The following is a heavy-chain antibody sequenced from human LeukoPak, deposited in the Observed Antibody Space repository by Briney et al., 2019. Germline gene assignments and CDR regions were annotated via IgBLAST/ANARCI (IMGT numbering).Heavy chain of an antibody. CDR2: ISYSGSTT. Sequence: PSETLCLTCTVSGGSISSSSVYWGWLRQPPGKGLEWIATISYSGSTTSYNPSLKSRVTISVDTSKNQFSLKLNSVTAADTAVYYCARDRGYCSSTSCYSGIDPWGQGTLVTVSS. CDR3: ARDRGYCSSTSCYSGIDP. CDR1: GGSISSSSVY. J-gene: IGHJ5*02. D-gene: IGHD2-2*02. V-gene: IGHV4-39*02.